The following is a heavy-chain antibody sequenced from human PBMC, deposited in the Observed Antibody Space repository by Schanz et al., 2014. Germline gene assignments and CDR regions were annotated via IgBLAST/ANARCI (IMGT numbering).Heavy chain of an antibody. CDR2: INPNTGGT. V-gene: IGHV1-2*06. CDR1: GYSIGGYY. CDR3: VRELSGGTFDY. J-gene: IGHJ4*02. D-gene: IGHD1-1*01. Sequence: QEQLVQSGAEVKTPGDSVKVSCKASGYSIGGYYMHWVRQAPGVGPEWKGRINPNTGGTQYAQKFQGRVTMTRDTSSTTAYMELNSLRSDDTAVYYCVRELSGGTFDYWGQGALVTVSS.